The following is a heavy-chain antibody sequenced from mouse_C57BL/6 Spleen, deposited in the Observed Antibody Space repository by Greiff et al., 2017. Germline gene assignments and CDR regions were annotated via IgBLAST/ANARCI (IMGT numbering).Heavy chain of an antibody. CDR1: GFTFSDYY. CDR2: ISNGGGST. Sequence: EVKLMESGGGLVQPGGSLKLSCAASGFTFSDYYMYWVRQTPEKRLEWVAYISNGGGSTYYPDTVKGRFTISRDNAKNTLYLQMSRLKSEDTAMYYCARHDYDGRYAMDYWGQGTSVTVSS. J-gene: IGHJ4*01. V-gene: IGHV5-12*01. CDR3: ARHDYDGRYAMDY. D-gene: IGHD2-4*01.